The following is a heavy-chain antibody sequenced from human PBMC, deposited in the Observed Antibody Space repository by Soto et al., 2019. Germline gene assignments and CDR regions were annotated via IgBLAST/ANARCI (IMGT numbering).Heavy chain of an antibody. CDR1: GFTFSIYA. Sequence: EVQLLESGGGLVQPGGSLRLSCAASGFTFSIYAMNWLRQAPGKGLEWVSVISGSGGSTCYADSVKGRFTISRDNSKNTLHVQMNSLSAEATAVYYCARRTVGWYFDLWGRGTLVTVSS. V-gene: IGHV3-23*01. J-gene: IGHJ2*01. CDR2: ISGSGGST. D-gene: IGHD4-17*01. CDR3: ARRTVGWYFDL.